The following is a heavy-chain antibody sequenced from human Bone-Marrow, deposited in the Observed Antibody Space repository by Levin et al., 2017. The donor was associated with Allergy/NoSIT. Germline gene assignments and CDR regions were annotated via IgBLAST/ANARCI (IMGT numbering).Heavy chain of an antibody. CDR2: ISPDGTEK. Sequence: GGSLRLSCAVSGFIFSNYAIHWVRQAPGKGLEWVALISPDGTEKYYADSVKGRFTISRDDSRDTLFLQMINLTPEDTAVYFCARDLTTYDILTGYSMPSDYWGQGTLVTVSS. CDR1: GFIFSNYA. D-gene: IGHD3-9*01. CDR3: ARDLTTYDILTGYSMPSDY. V-gene: IGHV3-30*04. J-gene: IGHJ4*02.